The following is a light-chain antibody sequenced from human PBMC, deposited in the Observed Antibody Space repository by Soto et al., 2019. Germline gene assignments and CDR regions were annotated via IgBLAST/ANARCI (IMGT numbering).Light chain of an antibody. J-gene: IGKJ2*01. CDR2: DTS. CDR1: QSVSSS. V-gene: IGKV3-15*01. Sequence: ESVLTQSPGTLSVSPGERVTLSCRASQSVSSSLAWYQQKPGQAPRLLIYDTSTRATTIPARFSGSGSGTEFTLTISGLQSEDSAVYYCQQYKNWPPYTFGQGTKVDIK. CDR3: QQYKNWPPYT.